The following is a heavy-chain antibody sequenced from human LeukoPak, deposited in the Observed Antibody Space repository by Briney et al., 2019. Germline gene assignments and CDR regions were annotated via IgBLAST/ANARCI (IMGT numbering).Heavy chain of an antibody. CDR1: GGSFSGYY. Sequence: SETLSLTCAVYGGSFSGYYWSWIRQPPGKGLEWIGEINHSGSTNYNPSLKSRVTISVDTSKNQFSLKLSSVTAADTAVYYCARVGHCSSISCRWGDYWGQGTLVTVSS. D-gene: IGHD2-2*03. J-gene: IGHJ4*02. V-gene: IGHV4-34*01. CDR2: INHSGST. CDR3: ARVGHCSSISCRWGDY.